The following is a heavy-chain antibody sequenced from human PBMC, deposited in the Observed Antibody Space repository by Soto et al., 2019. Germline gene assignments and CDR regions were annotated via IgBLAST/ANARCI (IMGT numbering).Heavy chain of an antibody. CDR2: ISSDGSSK. Sequence: QVQLEESGGGVVQPGRSLRHSCAASGFTFRNYALHWVRQAPGKGLEWVAVISSDGSSKYFTDSVKGRFTISRDNSKNTLSLQMNSLGIDDTAVYYCARERVPVGFYYGMDVWGQGTTVTVSS. CDR1: GFTFRNYA. D-gene: IGHD2-2*01. V-gene: IGHV3-30-3*01. CDR3: ARERVPVGFYYGMDV. J-gene: IGHJ6*02.